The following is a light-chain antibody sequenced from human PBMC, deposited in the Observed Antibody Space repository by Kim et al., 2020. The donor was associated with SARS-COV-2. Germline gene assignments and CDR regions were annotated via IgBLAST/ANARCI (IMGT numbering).Light chain of an antibody. Sequence: SYELTQPPSVSVAPGKTARITCGGNNIGSKSVHGYQQKPGQAPVLVIYYDSDWPSGIPERFSGSNSGNTATLTISRVEAGDEADYYCQVWDSSSDHRVFGGGTQLTVL. CDR3: QVWDSSSDHRV. CDR1: NIGSKS. V-gene: IGLV3-21*04. CDR2: YDS. J-gene: IGLJ3*02.